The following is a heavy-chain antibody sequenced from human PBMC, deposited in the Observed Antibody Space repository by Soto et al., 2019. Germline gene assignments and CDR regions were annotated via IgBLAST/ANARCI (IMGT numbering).Heavy chain of an antibody. CDR3: VSGGGVHYYYGMDV. J-gene: IGHJ6*02. D-gene: IGHD2-15*01. V-gene: IGHV2-70*01. CDR2: IDWDDDK. Sequence: ESGPTLVNPTQTLTLTCTFSGFSLSTSGMCVSWIRQPPGKALEWLALIDWDDDKYYSTSLKTRLTISKDTSKNHVVLTMTNMDPVDTATYYCVSGGGVHYYYGMDVWGQGTTVTVSS. CDR1: GFSLSTSGMC.